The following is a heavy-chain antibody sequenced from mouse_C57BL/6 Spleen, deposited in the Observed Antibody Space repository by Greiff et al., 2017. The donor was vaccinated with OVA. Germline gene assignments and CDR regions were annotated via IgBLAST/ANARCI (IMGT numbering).Heavy chain of an antibody. CDR1: GFTFSSYA. D-gene: IGHD2-1*01. V-gene: IGHV5-4*03. J-gene: IGHJ3*01. Sequence: VKLVESGGGLVKPGGSLKLSCAASGFTFSSYAMSWVRQTPEKRLEWVATISDGGSYTYYPDNVKGRFTISRDNAKHTLYLQMSHLKSEDTAMYYCASGGNNWFAYWGQGTLVTVSA. CDR2: ISDGGSYT. CDR3: ASGGNNWFAY.